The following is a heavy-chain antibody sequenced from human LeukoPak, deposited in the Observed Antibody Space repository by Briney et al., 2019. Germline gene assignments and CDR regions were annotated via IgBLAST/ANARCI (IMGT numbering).Heavy chain of an antibody. CDR1: GGSISSSSYY. CDR3: ARHILTGYYYYYMDV. CDR2: IYYSGST. D-gene: IGHD3-9*01. V-gene: IGHV4-39*01. J-gene: IGHJ6*03. Sequence: SETLSLTCTVSGGSISSSSYYWGWIRQPPGKGLEWIGSIYYSGSTYYNPSLKSRVTISVDTSKNQFSLKLSSVTAADTAVYYCARHILTGYYYYYMDVWGKGTTVTISS.